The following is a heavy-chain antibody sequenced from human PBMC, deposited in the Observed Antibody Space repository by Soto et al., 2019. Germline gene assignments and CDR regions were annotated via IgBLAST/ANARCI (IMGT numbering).Heavy chain of an antibody. CDR3: ARAGSSYDYGDYRWYFDL. V-gene: IGHV4-31*03. CDR2: IYYSGST. Sequence: TLSLTCTVSGGSISSGGYYWSWIRQHPGKGLEWIGYIYYSGSTYYNPSLKSRVTISVDTSKNQFSLKLSSVTAADTAVYYCARAGSSYDYGDYRWYFDLWGQGTVVTVSS. CDR1: GGSISSGGYY. J-gene: IGHJ2*01. D-gene: IGHD4-17*01.